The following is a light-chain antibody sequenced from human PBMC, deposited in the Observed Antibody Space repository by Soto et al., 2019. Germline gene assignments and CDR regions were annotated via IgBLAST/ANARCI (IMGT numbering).Light chain of an antibody. V-gene: IGKV3-15*01. Sequence: EIVMTQSPATLSASPGERATLSCRASQSVSSNLAWYQQKPGQAPRLLIYGASTRATGIPARFSGSGSGTEFTLTISSLQSGDFAVYYCQQYSNWPRTFGQVTKVEIK. CDR3: QQYSNWPRT. J-gene: IGKJ1*01. CDR1: QSVSSN. CDR2: GAS.